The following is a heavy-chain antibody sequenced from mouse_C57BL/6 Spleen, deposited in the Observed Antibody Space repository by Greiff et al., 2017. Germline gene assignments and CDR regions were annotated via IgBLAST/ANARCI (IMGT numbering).Heavy chain of an antibody. CDR3: ASQAGFYDGSSPHWYFDV. CDR1: GFTFSSYT. D-gene: IGHD1-1*01. CDR2: ISGGGGNT. Sequence: DVQLVESGGGLVKPGGSLKLSCAASGFTFSSYTMSWVRQTPEKRLEWVATISGGGGNTYYPDSVKGRFTISRDNAKNTLYLQLSSLRSEDTALYDCASQAGFYDGSSPHWYFDVWGTGTTVTVSS. J-gene: IGHJ1*03. V-gene: IGHV5-9*01.